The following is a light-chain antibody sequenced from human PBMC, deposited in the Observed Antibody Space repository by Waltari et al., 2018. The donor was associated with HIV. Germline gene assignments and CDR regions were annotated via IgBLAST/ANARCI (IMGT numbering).Light chain of an antibody. J-gene: IGLJ2*01. CDR3: CSYAGRNTMV. CDR2: DVI. Sequence: QSALTQPRPVPCSPGHSVPLSCTGTSHNVGVFNYVSWYQQYPGRAPKLLIYDVIKRPSGVPDRFSGSKSGNTASLTISGLQAEDEADYYCCSYAGRNTMVFGGGTTLTVL. CDR1: SHNVGVFNY. V-gene: IGLV2-11*01.